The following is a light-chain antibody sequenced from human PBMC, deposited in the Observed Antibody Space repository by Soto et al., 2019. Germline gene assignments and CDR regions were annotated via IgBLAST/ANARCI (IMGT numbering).Light chain of an antibody. V-gene: IGKV3-20*01. CDR3: QQYGSSPGT. Sequence: EIVLTQSPGTLSLSPGERATLSCRASQSVSSSYLAWYQQKPGQAPRLLIYGASSRATGIPDRFSSSGSGTDFTLTISRLEPEDFAVYYCQQYGSSPGTVGQGTKVDIK. CDR2: GAS. CDR1: QSVSSSY. J-gene: IGKJ1*01.